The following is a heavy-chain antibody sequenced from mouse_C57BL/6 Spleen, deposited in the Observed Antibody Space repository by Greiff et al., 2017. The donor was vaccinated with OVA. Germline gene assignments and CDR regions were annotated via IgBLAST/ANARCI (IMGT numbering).Heavy chain of an antibody. CDR1: GYSITSGYY. CDR3: ARGDLGRFAY. Sequence: ESGPGLVKPSQSLSLTCSVTGYSITSGYYWNWIRQFPGNKLEWMGYISYDGSNNSNPSLKNRISITRDTSKNQFFLKLNSVTTEDTATYYCARGDLGRFAYWGQGTLVTVSA. V-gene: IGHV3-6*01. CDR2: ISYDGSN. D-gene: IGHD4-1*01. J-gene: IGHJ3*01.